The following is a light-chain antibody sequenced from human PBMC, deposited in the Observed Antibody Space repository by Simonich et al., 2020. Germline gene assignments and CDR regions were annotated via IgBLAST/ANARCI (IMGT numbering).Light chain of an antibody. Sequence: DIQMTQSPSSLSASVGDRVTITCQASQSISSYLNWYQQKPGKAPKLLIYAASSLQSGVPSRFSGIGSGTDFTLTISSLQPEDFATYYCQQSYSTLWTFGQGTKVEIK. CDR2: AAS. V-gene: IGKV1-39*01. CDR1: QSISSY. J-gene: IGKJ1*01. CDR3: QQSYSTLWT.